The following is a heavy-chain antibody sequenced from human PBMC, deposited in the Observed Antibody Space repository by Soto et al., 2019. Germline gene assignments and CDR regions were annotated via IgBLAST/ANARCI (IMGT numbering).Heavy chain of an antibody. D-gene: IGHD3-22*01. Sequence: GGSLRLSCAASAFTFNNYAMSWVRQAPGKGLEWVSGIGGSGRTTYYADSVKGRFTISRDNSNNTLFLQMNSLRAEDTAVYYCAKSRYSDSSGDFYDYWGQGTLVAVSS. CDR1: AFTFNNYA. CDR3: AKSRYSDSSGDFYDY. CDR2: IGGSGRTT. V-gene: IGHV3-23*01. J-gene: IGHJ4*02.